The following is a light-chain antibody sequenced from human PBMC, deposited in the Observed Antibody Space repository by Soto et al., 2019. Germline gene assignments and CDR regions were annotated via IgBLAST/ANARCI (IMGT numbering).Light chain of an antibody. CDR3: QQYNTYWT. Sequence: DIQMTQSPSTLSASVGDRVTITCRASQSISSWLAWYQQKSGKAPKLLIYKASSLESGVPSRFSGSGSGTEFTLTFSSLQPDDFATYYCQQYNTYWTFGQGTKVEIK. CDR1: QSISSW. J-gene: IGKJ1*01. V-gene: IGKV1-5*03. CDR2: KAS.